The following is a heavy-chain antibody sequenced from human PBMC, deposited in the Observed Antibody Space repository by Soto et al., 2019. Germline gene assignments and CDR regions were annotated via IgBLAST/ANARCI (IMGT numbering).Heavy chain of an antibody. Sequence: EVQLLESGGGLVQPGGSLTLSCVASGFTFSSYAMSWVRQAPGKGLEWVSAISGSDGSTYYADSVKGRFTISRDNSKNTLYLQMNSLRAEDTAVYYCAKDSRVTMVRGVILPPGYWGQGTLVTVSS. CDR2: ISGSDGST. V-gene: IGHV3-23*01. CDR1: GFTFSSYA. CDR3: AKDSRVTMVRGVILPPGY. J-gene: IGHJ4*02. D-gene: IGHD3-10*01.